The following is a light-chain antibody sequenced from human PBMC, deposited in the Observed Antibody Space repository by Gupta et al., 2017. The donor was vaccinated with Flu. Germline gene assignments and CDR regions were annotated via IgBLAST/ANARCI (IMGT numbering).Light chain of an antibody. CDR3: QQRGNWPLA. V-gene: IGKV3-11*01. J-gene: IGKJ4*02. CDR2: DAS. CDR1: QSVSSY. Sequence: PATLSLSPGERATLTCRASQSVSSYLVWYQQKPGQAPRLLIYDASNRATGIPARFSGSGSGTDFTLTISSLEPEDFAVYYCQQRGNWPLAFGEGTKVEIK.